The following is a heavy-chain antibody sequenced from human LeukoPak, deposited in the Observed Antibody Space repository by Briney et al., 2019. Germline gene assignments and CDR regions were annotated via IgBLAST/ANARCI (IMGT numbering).Heavy chain of an antibody. CDR3: ARDGGYTSLDY. Sequence: PGGSLRLSCAVSGFTFSSYTMNWVRQAPGKGLEWLSYITSSGSTIYYADSVKGRFTISRDNAKNSLYLQMNSLRAEDTAVYYCARDGGYTSLDYWGQGTLVTVSS. D-gene: IGHD6-13*01. J-gene: IGHJ4*02. CDR2: ITSSGSTI. CDR1: GFTFSSYT. V-gene: IGHV3-48*04.